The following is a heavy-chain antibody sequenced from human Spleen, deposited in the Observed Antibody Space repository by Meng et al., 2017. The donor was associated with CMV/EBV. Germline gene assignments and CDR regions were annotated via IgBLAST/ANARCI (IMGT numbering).Heavy chain of an antibody. CDR3: AHSSLYNWFDP. CDR1: GFSLSTTGEG. J-gene: IGHJ5*02. CDR2: IYWNDAQ. Sequence: CTFSGFSLSTTGEGVAWIRQPPGKALEWLGMIYWNDAQGYSPSLRSRLTITKGTSKNQVILTMTNMDPVDTATYYCAHSSLYNWFDPWGQGTLVTVSS. V-gene: IGHV2-5*01.